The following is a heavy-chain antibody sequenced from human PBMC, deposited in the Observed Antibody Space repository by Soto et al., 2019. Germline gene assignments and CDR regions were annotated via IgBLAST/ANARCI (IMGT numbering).Heavy chain of an antibody. CDR2: IYPGDSDT. J-gene: IGHJ4*02. CDR1: GYSFINYW. D-gene: IGHD5-18*01. CDR3: ARQDYNYAYFDF. V-gene: IGHV5-51*01. Sequence: GESLKISCKGSGYSFINYWIGWVRQMPGKGLEWMGIIYPGDSDTRYSPSFQGQVIISVDQSISTAYLQWSSLQASDTAMYYCARQDYNYAYFDFWGQGTLVTVSS.